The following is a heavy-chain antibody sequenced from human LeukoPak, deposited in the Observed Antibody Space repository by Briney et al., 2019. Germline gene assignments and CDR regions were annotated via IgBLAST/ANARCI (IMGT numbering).Heavy chain of an antibody. CDR3: ATVGGYGSHFDY. CDR1: GFTVSSKY. D-gene: IGHD5-12*01. J-gene: IGHJ4*02. CDR2: IYSGDNP. Sequence: GGSLRLSCAASGFTVSSKYLSWVRKAPGKGLECVSIIYSGDNPYYADSVKGRFTVSRDNSKNTLFLQMKSLRAEDTAVYYCATVGGYGSHFDYWGQGTLVTVSS. V-gene: IGHV3-53*01.